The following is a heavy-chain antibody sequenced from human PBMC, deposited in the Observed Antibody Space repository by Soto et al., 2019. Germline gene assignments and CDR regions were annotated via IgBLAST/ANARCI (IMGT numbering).Heavy chain of an antibody. CDR2: VYYTGTT. CDR3: ARDTVLTGMFDF. J-gene: IGHJ4*02. Sequence: SETLSLTCTVSGGSIGSYHWSWVRQPPGKGLEWIASVYYTGTTNYNPSLGSRVTISIDAPGNRFSMEITSVTATDTAIYYCARDTVLTGMFDFWGQGTLVTVSS. V-gene: IGHV4-59*01. D-gene: IGHD4-17*01. CDR1: GGSIGSYH.